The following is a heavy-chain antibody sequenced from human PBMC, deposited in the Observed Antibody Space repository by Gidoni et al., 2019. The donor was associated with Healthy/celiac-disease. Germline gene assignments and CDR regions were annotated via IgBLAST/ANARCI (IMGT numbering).Heavy chain of an antibody. CDR2: IWYDGSNK. CDR3: ARDSSSGYLDY. CDR1: GFTFSSYG. V-gene: IGHV3-33*01. D-gene: IGHD6-6*01. J-gene: IGHJ4*02. Sequence: QVQLVESGGGVVQPGRSLRLSCAASGFTFSSYGMHWVRQAPGKGLEWVAVIWYDGSNKYYADSVKGRFTISRDNSKNTLYLQMNSLRAEDTAVYYCARDSSSGYLDYWGQGTLVTVSS.